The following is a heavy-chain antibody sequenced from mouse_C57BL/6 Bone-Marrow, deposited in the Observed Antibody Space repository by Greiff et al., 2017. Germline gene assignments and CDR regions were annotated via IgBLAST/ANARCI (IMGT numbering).Heavy chain of an antibody. J-gene: IGHJ3*01. D-gene: IGHD2-1*01. V-gene: IGHV5-6*01. CDR3: ARQFNYYAAY. CDR2: ISSGGSYT. CDR1: GFTFSSYG. Sequence: EVQLVESGGDLVKPGGSLKLSCAASGFTFSSYGMSWVRQTPDKRLEWVATISSGGSYTYYPDSVKGRFTISRDNAKNTLYLQMSSLKSEDTAMYYCARQFNYYAAYWGQGILVTVSA.